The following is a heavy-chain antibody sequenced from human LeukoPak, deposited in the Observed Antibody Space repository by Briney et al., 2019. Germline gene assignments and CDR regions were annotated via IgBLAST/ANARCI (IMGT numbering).Heavy chain of an antibody. V-gene: IGHV1-46*01. J-gene: IGHJ6*02. CDR3: ARDQDSGSYSYGMDV. D-gene: IGHD1-26*01. CDR2: INPSGGST. Sequence: ASVKVSCKASGYTFTSYYMHWVRQAPGQGLEWMGMINPSGGSTSYAQKFQGRVTMTRDTSTSTVYMELSSLRSEDTAVYYCARDQDSGSYSYGMDVWGQGTTVTVSS. CDR1: GYTFTSYY.